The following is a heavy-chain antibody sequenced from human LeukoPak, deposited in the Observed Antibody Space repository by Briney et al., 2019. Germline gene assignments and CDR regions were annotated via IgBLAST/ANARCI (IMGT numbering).Heavy chain of an antibody. D-gene: IGHD3-3*01. CDR1: GGSISSHY. J-gene: IGHJ6*03. CDR2: IYDSEST. CDR3: ARVLQNYYYLDV. V-gene: IGHV4-59*11. Sequence: SETLSLTCTVSGGSISSHYWSWVRQPPGKGLEWIGNIYDSESTHYKSSLKSRVTISVDTSKNQFSLRLSSETAADTAVYYCARVLQNYYYLDVWGKGTTVTVSS.